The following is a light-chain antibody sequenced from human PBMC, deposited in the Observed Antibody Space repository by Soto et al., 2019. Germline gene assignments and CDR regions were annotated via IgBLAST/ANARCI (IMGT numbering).Light chain of an antibody. CDR1: SSDVGAYNY. J-gene: IGLJ3*02. CDR3: CSYTGSYTLKV. V-gene: IGLV2-11*01. Sequence: QSALTQPRSLSGSPGQSVTISCTGTSSDVGAYNYVSWYQLHPGKAPKLMIYDVSKRPSGVPDRFSGSKSGNTASLTISGLQAEDEADYYCCSYTGSYTLKVFGGGTKLTVL. CDR2: DVS.